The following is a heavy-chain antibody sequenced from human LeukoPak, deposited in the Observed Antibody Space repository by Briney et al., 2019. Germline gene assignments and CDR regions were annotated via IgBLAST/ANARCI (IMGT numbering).Heavy chain of an antibody. CDR1: GGSFSGYY. J-gene: IGHJ6*02. D-gene: IGHD2-15*01. CDR2: INHSGST. Sequence: SETLSLTCAVYGGSFSGYYWSWIRQPPGKGLEWIGEINHSGSTNYNPSLKSRVTISVDTFKNQFSLKLSSVTAADTAVYYCARGDIVVVVAATPQDSYGMDVWGQGTTVTVSS. V-gene: IGHV4-34*01. CDR3: ARGDIVVVVAATPQDSYGMDV.